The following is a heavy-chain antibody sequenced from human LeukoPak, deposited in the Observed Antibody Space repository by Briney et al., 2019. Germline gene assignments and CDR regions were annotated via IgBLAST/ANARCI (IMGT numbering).Heavy chain of an antibody. CDR3: AKSGLQFLYFDY. Sequence: GGSLRLSGAASVFTFSSYAMSWVRQAPGKGLEWVSAISGSGGSTYYADSVKGRFTISRDNSKNTLYLQMNSLRAEDTAVYYCAKSGLQFLYFDYWGQGTLVTVSS. CDR1: VFTFSSYA. D-gene: IGHD5-24*01. J-gene: IGHJ4*02. V-gene: IGHV3-23*01. CDR2: ISGSGGST.